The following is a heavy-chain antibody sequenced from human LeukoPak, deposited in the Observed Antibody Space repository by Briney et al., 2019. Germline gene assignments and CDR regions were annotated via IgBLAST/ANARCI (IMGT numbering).Heavy chain of an antibody. V-gene: IGHV6-1*01. D-gene: IGHD5-12*01. CDR1: GDSVSSNSAA. CDR3: VRGSGYDPSTSYYYYGMDV. Sequence: SQTLSLTCAISGDSVSSNSAAWNWIRQSPSRGLEWLGRTYYRSKWYNDYAVSVKSRITINPDTSKNQFSLQLNSVTPEDTAVYYCVRGSGYDPSTSYYYYGMDVWGQGTTVTVSS. J-gene: IGHJ6*02. CDR2: TYYRSKWYN.